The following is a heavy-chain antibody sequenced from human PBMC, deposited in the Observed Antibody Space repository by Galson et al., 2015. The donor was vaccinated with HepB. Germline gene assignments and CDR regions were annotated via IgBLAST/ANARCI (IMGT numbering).Heavy chain of an antibody. CDR2: ISSSSSYI. D-gene: IGHD3-10*01. CDR3: ATVEILVVRGGLRTRSYFDY. CDR1: GITFNTYS. J-gene: IGHJ4*02. V-gene: IGHV3-21*01. Sequence: SLRLSCAASGITFNTYSMNWVRQAPGKGLEWVSSISSSSSYIYYADSAKGRFTVSRDNARNSLYLQMTSLRAEDTAVYHCATVEILVVRGGLRTRSYFDYWGRGTLVTVSS.